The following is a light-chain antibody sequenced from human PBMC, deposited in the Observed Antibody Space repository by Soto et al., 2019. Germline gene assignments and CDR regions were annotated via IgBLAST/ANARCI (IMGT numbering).Light chain of an antibody. Sequence: DIVLTQYPATLSLSPGERATLSCRASQSVTTHLAWYQHIRGQAPRLLIYDASTRATGIPPWFSGSGSGIDFTLIISRLEPEDSVVYCCHQRSKLPQTFVQCTLVEI. CDR2: DAS. J-gene: IGKJ1*01. CDR3: HQRSKLPQT. V-gene: IGKV3-11*01. CDR1: QSVTTH.